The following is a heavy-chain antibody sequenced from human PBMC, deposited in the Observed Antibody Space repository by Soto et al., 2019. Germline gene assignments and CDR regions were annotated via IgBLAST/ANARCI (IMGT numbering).Heavy chain of an antibody. J-gene: IGHJ4*02. V-gene: IGHV3-48*01. Sequence: EAQLVESGGGLIQPGGSLRLSCAASGFSCSSYSMNWVRQAPGKGLEWISYITRNSDIINYADSVKGRFTISRYNAKNSLHLQMHSLRADDTAVYYCARDREYCSGDKCYETGSAYWGQGTLLTVSS. CDR2: ITRNSDII. CDR1: GFSCSSYS. D-gene: IGHD2-15*01. CDR3: ARDREYCSGDKCYETGSAY.